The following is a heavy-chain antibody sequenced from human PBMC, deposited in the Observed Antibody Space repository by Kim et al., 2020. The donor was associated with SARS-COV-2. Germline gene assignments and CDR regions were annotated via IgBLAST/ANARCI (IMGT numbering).Heavy chain of an antibody. CDR1: GYSFTSYW. CDR3: ARQALLRFGESLTKTISSNWFDP. CDR2: IDPSDSYT. Sequence: GESLKISCKGSGYSFTSYWISWVRQMPGKGLEWMGRIDPSDSYTNYSPSFQGHVTISADKSISTAYLQWSSLKASDTAMYYCARQALLRFGESLTKTISSNWFDPWGQGTLVTVSS. D-gene: IGHD3-10*01. V-gene: IGHV5-10-1*01. J-gene: IGHJ5*02.